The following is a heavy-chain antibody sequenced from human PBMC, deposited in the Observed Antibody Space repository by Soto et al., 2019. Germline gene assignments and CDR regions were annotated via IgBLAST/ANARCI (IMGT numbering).Heavy chain of an antibody. Sequence: SVKVSCKASGYTFTSYGISWLRQAPVQGLEWMGWISAYNGNTNYAQKLQGRVTMTTDTSTSTAYMELRSLRSDDTAVYYCARDRRQQLVRVRFDPWGQGTLVTVSS. CDR1: GYTFTSYG. J-gene: IGHJ5*02. CDR3: ARDRRQQLVRVRFDP. D-gene: IGHD6-13*01. V-gene: IGHV1-18*01. CDR2: ISAYNGNT.